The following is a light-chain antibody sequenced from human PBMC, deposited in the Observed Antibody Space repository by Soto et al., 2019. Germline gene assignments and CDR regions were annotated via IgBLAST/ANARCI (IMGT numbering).Light chain of an antibody. CDR2: KAA. CDR1: QSISSW. J-gene: IGKJ2*01. V-gene: IGKV1-5*03. Sequence: DIQLTQSPSTLSTSVGDRVTITCRASQSISSWLAWYQQKPGKAPNLLIYKAARLQSGLTSRFSGSGSGTEFTLTISSLQPDAFATYYCQHYNSYPSTFGQGTKLEIK. CDR3: QHYNSYPST.